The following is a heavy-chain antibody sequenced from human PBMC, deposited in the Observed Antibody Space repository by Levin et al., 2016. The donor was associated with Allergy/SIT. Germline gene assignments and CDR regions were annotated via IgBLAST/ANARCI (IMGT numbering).Heavy chain of an antibody. CDR3: ARAVLRFLEWTGFDY. D-gene: IGHD3-3*01. J-gene: IGHJ4*02. Sequence: WIRQPPGKGLEWIGEINHSGSTNYNPSLKSRVTISVDTSKNQFSLKLSSVTAADTAVYYCARAVLRFLEWTGFDYWGQGTLVTVSS. CDR2: INHSGST. V-gene: IGHV4-34*01.